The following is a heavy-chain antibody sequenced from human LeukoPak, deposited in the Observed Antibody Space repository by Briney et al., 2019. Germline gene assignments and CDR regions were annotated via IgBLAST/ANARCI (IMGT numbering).Heavy chain of an antibody. CDR3: AREGALISYYYGMDV. V-gene: IGHV3-64*01. Sequence: GESLKISCAAFGYTFSSYAMHGVRQAPGKGLEYVSGISDKGGSTYYANSVKGRFTISRDNSKNTLYLQVGSLRPEDMAVYYCAREGALISYYYGMDVWGQGTTVTVSS. CDR1: GYTFSSYA. CDR2: ISDKGGST. D-gene: IGHD3-16*01. J-gene: IGHJ6*02.